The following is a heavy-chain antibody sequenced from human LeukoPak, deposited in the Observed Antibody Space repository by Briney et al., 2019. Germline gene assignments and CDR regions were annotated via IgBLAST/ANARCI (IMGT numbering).Heavy chain of an antibody. CDR2: ISSRSSYI. Sequence: PGGSLRLSCAASGFTFSSYSMNWVRQAPGKGLEWVSSISSRSSYIYYADSEKGRFTISRDNAKNSLFLQMNSLRAEDTAVYYCARREGLRTLDCWGQGTLVTVSS. CDR1: GFTFSSYS. V-gene: IGHV3-21*01. D-gene: IGHD5-12*01. CDR3: ARREGLRTLDC. J-gene: IGHJ4*02.